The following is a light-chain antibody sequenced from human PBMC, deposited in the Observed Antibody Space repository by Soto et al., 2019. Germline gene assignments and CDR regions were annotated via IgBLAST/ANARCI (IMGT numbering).Light chain of an antibody. Sequence: EIVLMQSARNLALSPGERATVSCRASQSVSGRYLAWYQQKPGQAPRLLIYGASSRATGIPDRFSGSGSGTDFTLTIRSLQPDDFAPHYCQHYNSYAEAFGQGTKVDIK. CDR2: GAS. CDR3: QHYNSYAEA. J-gene: IGKJ1*01. CDR1: QSVSGRY. V-gene: IGKV3-20*01.